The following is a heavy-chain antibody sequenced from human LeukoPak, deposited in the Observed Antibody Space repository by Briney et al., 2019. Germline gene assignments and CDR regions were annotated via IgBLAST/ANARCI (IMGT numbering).Heavy chain of an antibody. V-gene: IGHV4-39*07. CDR1: GGAICSSSYY. D-gene: IGHD3-22*01. CDR3: ARRVYYDSSGYFDY. Sequence: SETLSLTCTLSGGAICSSSYYCGWGRQPRGKGLEWIGSIYYSGSTYYNPSLKSRVTISVGPSKNPSSMKLSSVTAADTAVYYCARRVYYDSSGYFDYWGQGTMVTVSS. J-gene: IGHJ4*02. CDR2: IYYSGST.